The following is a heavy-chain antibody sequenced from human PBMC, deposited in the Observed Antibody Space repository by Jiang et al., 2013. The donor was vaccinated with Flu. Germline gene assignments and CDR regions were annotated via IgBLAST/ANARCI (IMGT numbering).Heavy chain of an antibody. CDR2: INAGNGNT. CDR3: ARGGYIVARPSDY. V-gene: IGHV1-3*01. Sequence: VIHWVRQAPGQRLEWMGWINAGNGNTEYSQKFQGRVTITRDTSANTAYMELSSLRSEDTAVYYCARGGYIVARPSDYWGPGNPGHRLL. D-gene: IGHD6-6*01. CDR1: V. J-gene: IGHJ4*02.